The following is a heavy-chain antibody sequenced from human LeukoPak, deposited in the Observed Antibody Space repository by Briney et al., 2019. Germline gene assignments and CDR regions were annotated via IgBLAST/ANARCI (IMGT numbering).Heavy chain of an antibody. V-gene: IGHV3-15*01. CDR2: IKSKTDGGTT. Sequence: GGSLRLSCAASGFTFSNAWMSWVRQAPGKGLEWVGRIKSKTDGGTTDYAAPVKGRFTISRDDSKNTLYLQMNSLKTEDTAVYYCTTDPARSYISSRPSNQLLPPAVDYWGQGTLVTVSS. D-gene: IGHD2-2*01. CDR3: TTDPARSYISSRPSNQLLPPAVDY. J-gene: IGHJ4*02. CDR1: GFTFSNAW.